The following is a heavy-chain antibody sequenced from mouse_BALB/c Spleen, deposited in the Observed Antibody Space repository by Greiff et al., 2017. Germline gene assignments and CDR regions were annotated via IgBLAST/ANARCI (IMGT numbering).Heavy chain of an antibody. CDR1: GFNIKDTY. CDR2: IDPANGNT. CDR3: ARYGNYFAMDY. V-gene: IGHV14-3*02. D-gene: IGHD2-1*01. Sequence: EVKLQESGAELVKPGASVKLSCTASGFNIKDTYMHWVKQRPEQGLEWIGRIDPANGNTKYDPKFQGKATITADTSSNTAYLQLSSLTSEDTAVYYCARYGNYFAMDYWGQGTSVTVSS. J-gene: IGHJ4*01.